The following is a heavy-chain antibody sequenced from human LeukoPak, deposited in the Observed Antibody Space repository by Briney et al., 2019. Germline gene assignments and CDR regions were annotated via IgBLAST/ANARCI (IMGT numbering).Heavy chain of an antibody. CDR2: NIPIFGTA. CDR1: GGTVSSYA. Sequence: SVKVSCKASGGTVSSYAISWVRQASGHRLEGMGGNIPIFGTANCAQKYKGRVTITADKSTSTAYMEKRSLRPEDTAVYYCARDNLGGTYGWGSHLVGRFYGMEVWGKGPTVSVPT. D-gene: IGHD3-10*01. CDR3: ARDNLGGTYGWGSHLVGRFYGMEV. J-gene: IGHJ6*04. V-gene: IGHV1-69*06.